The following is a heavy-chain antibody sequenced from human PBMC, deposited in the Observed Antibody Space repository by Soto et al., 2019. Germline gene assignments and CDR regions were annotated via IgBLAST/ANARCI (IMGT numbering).Heavy chain of an antibody. J-gene: IGHJ6*02. CDR1: GDSTSNYY. Sequence: SETLSLTCTVSGDSTSNYYWTWMRQPPGKGLEWIGYISYSGSTNYDPSLKSRVTMSVDASKNQFSLILTSVSAADTAVYFCARDYRRRYGMDVWGQGTTVTVSS. V-gene: IGHV4-59*01. CDR3: ARDYRRRYGMDV. CDR2: ISYSGST.